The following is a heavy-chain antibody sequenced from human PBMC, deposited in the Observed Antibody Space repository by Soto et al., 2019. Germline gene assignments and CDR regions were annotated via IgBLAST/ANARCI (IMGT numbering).Heavy chain of an antibody. CDR2: INHLETT. CDR3: ARGGGSDSFDY. Sequence: QLQLHESGSGLVKPSQTLSLTCTVSGASITFGGYSWSWIRQTPGKGLEWIGYINHLETTFYNPSFESRLTLSIDRAKNQFSLKLPSMPAADRAVYFCARGGGSDSFDYWGQGILVTVSS. CDR1: GASITFGGYS. V-gene: IGHV4-30-2*01. J-gene: IGHJ4*02. D-gene: IGHD1-26*01.